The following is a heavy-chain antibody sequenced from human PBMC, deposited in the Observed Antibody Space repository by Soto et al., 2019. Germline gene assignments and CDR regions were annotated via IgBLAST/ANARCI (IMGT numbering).Heavy chain of an antibody. D-gene: IGHD3-16*02. V-gene: IGHV1-3*01. Sequence: ASVKVSCKASGYTFTSYGISWVRQAPGQRLEWMGWINAGNGNTKYSQKFQGRVTITRDTFASTAYMELSSLRSEDTAVYYCARAGVITFGGVIVPIGGMDVWGQGATVTVSS. CDR2: INAGNGNT. CDR1: GYTFTSYG. J-gene: IGHJ6*02. CDR3: ARAGVITFGGVIVPIGGMDV.